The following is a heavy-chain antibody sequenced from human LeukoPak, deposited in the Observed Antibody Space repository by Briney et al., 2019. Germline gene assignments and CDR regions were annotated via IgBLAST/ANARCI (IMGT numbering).Heavy chain of an antibody. CDR3: ARDHGIAAAGNWYFHL. V-gene: IGHV1-46*01. J-gene: IGHJ2*01. CDR2: INPSGGST. CDR1: GYTFTSYY. Sequence: GASVKVSCKASGYTFTSYYMHWVRQAPGQGLECMGIINPSGGSTSYAQKFQRRVTMPRDPSTSTVYMELSSLRSEDTAVYYCARDHGIAAAGNWYFHLWGRGTLVTVSS. D-gene: IGHD6-13*01.